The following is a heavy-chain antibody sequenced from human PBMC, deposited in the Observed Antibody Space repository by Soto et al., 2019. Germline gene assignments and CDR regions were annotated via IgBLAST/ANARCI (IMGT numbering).Heavy chain of an antibody. D-gene: IGHD1-1*01. J-gene: IGHJ4*02. CDR3: VRQNGPDHVSYS. Sequence: QVQLQESGPGLVKPSETLSLTCTVSGGSISSYYWSWIRQPPGKGLEWIGYIYYSGSTNYNPSLKLRVTISGATSKSHFSRKLSSVTAPHPAVYYCVRQNGPDHVSYSWGQGTLVTVSS. V-gene: IGHV4-59*08. CDR1: GGSISSYY. CDR2: IYYSGST.